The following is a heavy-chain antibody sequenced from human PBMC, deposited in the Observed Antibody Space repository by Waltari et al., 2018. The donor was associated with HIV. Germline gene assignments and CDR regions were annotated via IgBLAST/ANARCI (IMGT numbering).Heavy chain of an antibody. Sequence: EVQLVESGGGLVQPGGSLRLSCAASGFTFSNSWMTWVRQAPGKRLEWVANIKQDGSQKYYVDSVKGRFTISRDNIKNLLFLQMNTLRADDTALYYCAGGSGWLVDFWGQGTLVTVSS. D-gene: IGHD6-19*01. CDR1: GFTFSNSW. CDR2: IKQDGSQK. CDR3: AGGSGWLVDF. J-gene: IGHJ4*02. V-gene: IGHV3-7*01.